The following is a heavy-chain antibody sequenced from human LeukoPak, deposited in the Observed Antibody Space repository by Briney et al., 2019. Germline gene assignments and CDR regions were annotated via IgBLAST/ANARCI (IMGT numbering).Heavy chain of an antibody. CDR1: GGSINNYY. D-gene: IGHD2-15*01. V-gene: IGHV4-4*07. CDR2: IYTRGST. CDR3: ARGRYCSADICSGGDAFDI. J-gene: IGHJ3*02. Sequence: SETLSLTCTVSGGSINNYYWSWIRQPAGKGLEWIGRIYTRGSTNYNPSLKSRVTMSVDTSKNQFSLKLSSVTTADTAVYYCARGRYCSADICSGGDAFDIWGQGTMVSVSS.